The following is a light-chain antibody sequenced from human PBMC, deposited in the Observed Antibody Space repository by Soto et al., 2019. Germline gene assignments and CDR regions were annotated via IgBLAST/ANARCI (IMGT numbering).Light chain of an antibody. CDR3: QQSYSTPWT. CDR2: GAS. CDR1: QTISTY. J-gene: IGKJ1*01. Sequence: DIQMTQSPPSLSASVGDRVTITCRASQTISTYLNWYQQTPGRAPKLLIYGASRLQGGVPSRFTGRGSGTDFTLTIRSLKPEDLANYHCQQSYSTPWTFGQGTKVEI. V-gene: IGKV1-39*01.